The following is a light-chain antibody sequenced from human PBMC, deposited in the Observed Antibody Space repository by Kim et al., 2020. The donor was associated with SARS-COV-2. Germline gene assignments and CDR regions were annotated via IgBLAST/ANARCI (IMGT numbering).Light chain of an antibody. Sequence: DIQMTQSPSSLSASMGDRVTITCQASQDITKYLNWYQQRPGKPPKLLIFDAYTLERGVPPRFIGGGSGTDFSLTITGLQPEDIATYYCQQFDSLPYTFGQGTKLEIK. CDR3: QQFDSLPYT. CDR1: QDITKY. CDR2: DAY. J-gene: IGKJ2*01. V-gene: IGKV1-33*01.